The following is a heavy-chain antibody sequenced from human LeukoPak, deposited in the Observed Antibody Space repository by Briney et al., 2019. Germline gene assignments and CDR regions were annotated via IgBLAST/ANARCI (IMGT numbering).Heavy chain of an antibody. Sequence: SETLSLTCTVSGGSISSYYWSWIRQPPGKGLEWIGYIYYSGSTNYNPSLKSRVTISVDTSKNQFSLKLSSVTAADTAVYYCARGPKAAAGDNWFDPWGQGTLVTVSS. V-gene: IGHV4-59*08. CDR3: ARGPKAAAGDNWFDP. CDR2: IYYSGST. D-gene: IGHD6-13*01. CDR1: GGSISSYY. J-gene: IGHJ5*02.